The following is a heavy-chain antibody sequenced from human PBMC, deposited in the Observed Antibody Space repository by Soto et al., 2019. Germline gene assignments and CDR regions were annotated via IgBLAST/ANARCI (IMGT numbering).Heavy chain of an antibody. D-gene: IGHD2-2*01. CDR1: GFTFSSYA. Sequence: GGSLRLSCAASGFTFSSYAMHWVRQAPGKGLEWVAVISYDGSNKYYADSVKGRFTISRDNSKNTLYLQMNSLRAEDTAVYYCVGVVPAAPLWEELFDPWGQGTLVTVSS. V-gene: IGHV3-30-3*01. J-gene: IGHJ5*02. CDR2: ISYDGSNK. CDR3: VGVVPAAPLWEELFDP.